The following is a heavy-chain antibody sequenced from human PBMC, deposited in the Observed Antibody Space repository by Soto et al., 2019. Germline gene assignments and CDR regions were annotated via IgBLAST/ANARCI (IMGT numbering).Heavy chain of an antibody. D-gene: IGHD3-10*01. CDR3: ARDMEAALNWFDP. CDR1: GFTLSSYW. J-gene: IGHJ5*02. CDR2: INSDGSST. Sequence: GGSLRLSCAASGFTLSSYWMHWVRQAPGKGLVWVSRINSDGSSTSYADSVKGRFTISRDNAKNTLYLQMNSLRAEDTAVYYCARDMEAALNWFDPWGQGTLVTVSS. V-gene: IGHV3-74*01.